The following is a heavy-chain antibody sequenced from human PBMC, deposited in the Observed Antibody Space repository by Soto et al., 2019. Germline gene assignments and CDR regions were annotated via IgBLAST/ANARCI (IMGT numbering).Heavy chain of an antibody. CDR1: EFTFSNYA. Sequence: GGSLRLSCAASEFTFSNYAMSWVRQAPGKGLEWVSSISDNGGTTYYADSVKGRFTISRDNPKSMLYLQMNSLRVEDTALYYCAREDGGGPFDSWGPGTLVTVSS. D-gene: IGHD2-15*01. CDR2: ISDNGGTT. J-gene: IGHJ5*01. CDR3: AREDGGGPFDS. V-gene: IGHV3-23*01.